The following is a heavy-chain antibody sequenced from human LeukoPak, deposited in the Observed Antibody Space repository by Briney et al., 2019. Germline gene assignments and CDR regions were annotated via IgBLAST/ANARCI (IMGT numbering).Heavy chain of an antibody. CDR3: ARGGAYSYGYLDY. CDR2: INSDGSST. CDR1: GFTFSSYW. Sequence: GSLRLSCAASGFTFSSYWMHWVRHAPGKGLVWVSRINSDGSSTSYADSVKGRFTISRDNAKNTLYLQMNILRAEDTAVYYCARGGAYSYGYLDYWGQGTLVTVSS. V-gene: IGHV3-74*01. J-gene: IGHJ4*02. D-gene: IGHD5-18*01.